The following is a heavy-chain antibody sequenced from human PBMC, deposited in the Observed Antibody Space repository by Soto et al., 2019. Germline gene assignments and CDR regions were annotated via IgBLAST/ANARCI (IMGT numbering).Heavy chain of an antibody. V-gene: IGHV5-51*01. CDR2: VRPGDSET. D-gene: IGHD2-8*01. J-gene: IGHJ6*02. CDR3: ARHVGEVGYCINGVCRMDL. CDR1: EDDFVSYR. Sequence: GESLKISCQGPEDDFVSYRIGWVRQVSGKGLEWIGHVRPGDSETRYGPSFHGHVPISADKSISTVYLQWTNLKTSDTGVYYCARHVGEVGYCINGVCRMDLWGQGTTVTVSS.